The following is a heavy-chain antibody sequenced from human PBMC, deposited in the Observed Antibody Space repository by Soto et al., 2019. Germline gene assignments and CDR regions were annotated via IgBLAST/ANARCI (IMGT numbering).Heavy chain of an antibody. CDR3: VSGGRWETPQDY. V-gene: IGHV4-39*01. CDR1: GVSIRSSDYY. CDR2: IYYTGST. Sequence: PSETLSHTCTVSGVSIRSSDYYWAWILQPPGKGPEWIGSIYYTGSTYFSPSLKSRVSISADTSKNQFSLKLTSVTATDTAVYHCVSGGRWETPQDYWGQGTLVTGSS. J-gene: IGHJ4*02. D-gene: IGHD1-26*01.